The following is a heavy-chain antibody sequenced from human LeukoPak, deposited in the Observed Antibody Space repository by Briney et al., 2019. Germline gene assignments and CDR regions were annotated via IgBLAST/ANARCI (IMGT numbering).Heavy chain of an antibody. CDR2: ISGNGDTT. J-gene: IGHJ4*02. CDR3: ARSCCYSITVGNY. Sequence: PGGSLRLSCTASGFTFTNYAMRWVRQAPGKGLEWVSSISGNGDTTYYADSVKGRFTISRDSSKNTLFLQMNSLRAEDTAVYYCARSCCYSITVGNYWGQGTLVTVSS. D-gene: IGHD2/OR15-2a*01. V-gene: IGHV3-23*01. CDR1: GFTFTNYA.